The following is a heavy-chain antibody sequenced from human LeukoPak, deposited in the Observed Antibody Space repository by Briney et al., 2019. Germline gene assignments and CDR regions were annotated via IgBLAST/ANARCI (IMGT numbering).Heavy chain of an antibody. V-gene: IGHV4-30-2*01. CDR2: IYHSGST. D-gene: IGHD3-10*01. CDR3: ASWMATHHYYGSGSYGYYYYYMDV. Sequence: PSETLSLTCTVSGGSISSGGYYWSWIRQPPGKGLEWIGYIYHSGSTYYNPSLKSRVTISVDRSKNQFSLKLSSVTAADTAVYYCASWMATHHYYGSGSYGYYYYYMDVWGKGTTVTVSS. J-gene: IGHJ6*03. CDR1: GGSISSGGYY.